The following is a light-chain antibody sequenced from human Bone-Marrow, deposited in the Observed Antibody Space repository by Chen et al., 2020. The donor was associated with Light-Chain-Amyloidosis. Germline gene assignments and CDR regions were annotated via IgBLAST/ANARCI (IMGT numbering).Light chain of an antibody. Sequence: SYVLTQPSSVSVAPGQTATFARGGNNIGSTSVHWYQQTPGQAPLLVVYDDSDRPSGIPERLSGSNSGNTATLTISRVEAGDEADYYCQVWDRSSDRPVFGGGTKLTVL. CDR3: QVWDRSSDRPV. J-gene: IGLJ3*02. CDR1: NIGSTS. V-gene: IGLV3-21*02. CDR2: DDS.